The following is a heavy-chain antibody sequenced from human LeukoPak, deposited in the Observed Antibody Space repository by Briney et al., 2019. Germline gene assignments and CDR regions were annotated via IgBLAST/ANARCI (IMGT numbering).Heavy chain of an antibody. J-gene: IGHJ1*01. CDR3: AKEDIVVVPAAQTYFQH. V-gene: IGHV3-30*02. CDR1: GFTFSSYG. CDR2: IRYDGSNK. Sequence: GGSLRLSCAASGFTFSSYGMHWVRQAPGKGLEWVAFIRYDGSNKYYADSVKGRFTISRDNSKNTLYLQMNSLRAEDTAEYYCAKEDIVVVPAAQTYFQHWGQGTLVTVSS. D-gene: IGHD2-2*01.